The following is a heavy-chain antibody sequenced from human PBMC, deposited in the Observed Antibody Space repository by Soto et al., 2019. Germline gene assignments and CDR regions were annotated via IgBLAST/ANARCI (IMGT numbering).Heavy chain of an antibody. V-gene: IGHV4-59*12. CDR3: ARFDFGDYRGLDY. CDR1: SGSISGYY. J-gene: IGHJ4*02. Sequence: QVHLQESGPGLVKPSETLSLTCTVSSGSISGYYWSWIRQPPGKGLECIGYISYIGSTHYTPSLMSRVTISIDPSKNQFSLKVTSVTAADSAVYYCARFDFGDYRGLDYWGQGTLVTVSS. CDR2: ISYIGST. D-gene: IGHD4-17*01.